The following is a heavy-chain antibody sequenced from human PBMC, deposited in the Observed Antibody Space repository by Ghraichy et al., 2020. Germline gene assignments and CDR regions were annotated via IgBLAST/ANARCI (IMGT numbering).Heavy chain of an antibody. D-gene: IGHD6-6*01. Sequence: SETLSLTCAVYGGSFSGYYWSWIRQPPGKGLEWIGEINHSGSTNYNPSLKSRVTISVDTSKNQFSLKLSSVTAADTAVYYCAREGVDSSSILGFDYWGQGTLVTVSS. V-gene: IGHV4-34*01. J-gene: IGHJ4*02. CDR1: GGSFSGYY. CDR2: INHSGST. CDR3: AREGVDSSSILGFDY.